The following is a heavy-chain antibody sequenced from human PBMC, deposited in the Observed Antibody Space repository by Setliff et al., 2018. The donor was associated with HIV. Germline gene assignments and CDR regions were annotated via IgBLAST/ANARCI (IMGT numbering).Heavy chain of an antibody. CDR1: GGTSNTYA. V-gene: IGHV1-69*10. CDR3: AGPRGDEAFDI. CDR2: VITILDIT. Sequence: ASVKVSCKASGGTSNTYAINWVRQAPGQGLEWMGQVITILDITSYAQKFQGRVTITADESTNTMYMELSSLRSDVTAVYYCAGPRGDEAFDIWGQGTMVTVSS. D-gene: IGHD3-10*01. J-gene: IGHJ3*02.